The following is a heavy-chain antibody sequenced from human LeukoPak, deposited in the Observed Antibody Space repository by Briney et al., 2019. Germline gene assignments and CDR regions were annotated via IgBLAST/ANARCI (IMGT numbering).Heavy chain of an antibody. CDR3: ARRGSSSWYYYFDY. CDR2: INPNSGGT. V-gene: IGHV1-2*06. CDR1: GYTFTGYY. Sequence: ASVKVSCKASGYTFTGYYMHWVRQAPGQGLEWMGRINPNSGGTNYAQKFQGRVTMTRDTSISTAHMELSRLRSDDTAVYYCARRGSSSWYYYFDYWGQGTLVTVS. D-gene: IGHD6-13*01. J-gene: IGHJ4*02.